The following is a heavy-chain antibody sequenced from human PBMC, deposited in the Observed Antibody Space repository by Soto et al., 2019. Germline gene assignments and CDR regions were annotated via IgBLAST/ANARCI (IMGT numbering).Heavy chain of an antibody. Sequence: GGPLRLSCAASGFPLSRYAISWVRQAPGKGLEWVSTISGSGTNIYYPDSLKGRFTISRDNSKNRLYLQMNRLRAEDSTVYYCAKVQGTMIAARAFDYWGQGTLGTVAS. J-gene: IGHJ4*02. CDR3: AKVQGTMIAARAFDY. D-gene: IGHD3-22*01. CDR2: ISGSGTNI. V-gene: IGHV3-23*01. CDR1: GFPLSRYA.